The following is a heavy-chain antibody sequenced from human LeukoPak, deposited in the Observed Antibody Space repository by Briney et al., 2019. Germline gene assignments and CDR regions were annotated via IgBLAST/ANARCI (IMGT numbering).Heavy chain of an antibody. J-gene: IGHJ6*02. V-gene: IGHV3-30*18. CDR2: ISYDGSNK. Sequence: PGGSLRLSCVASGFTFSSFGMHWVRQAPGKGLEWVAVISYDGSNKYYADSVKGRFTISRDNSKNTLYLQMNSLRAEDTAVYYCAKDSLLGRLYYYGMDVWGQGTTVTVSS. CDR3: AKDSLLGRLYYYGMDV. D-gene: IGHD7-27*01. CDR1: GFTFSSFG.